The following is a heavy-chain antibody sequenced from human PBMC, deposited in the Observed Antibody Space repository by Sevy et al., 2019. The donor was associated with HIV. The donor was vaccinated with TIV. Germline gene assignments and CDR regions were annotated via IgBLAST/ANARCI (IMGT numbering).Heavy chain of an antibody. V-gene: IGHV1-69*13. CDR3: ARGSGSKTWFDP. J-gene: IGHJ5*02. CDR2: IIPIFGTA. D-gene: IGHD5-12*01. CDR1: GGTFSSYA. Sequence: ASVKVSCKTSGGTFSSYAISWVRQAPGQGLEWMGGIIPIFGTANYAQKFQGRVTITADESTRTAYMDLSSLRSEDTAVYYCARGSGSKTWFDPWGQGTLVTVSS.